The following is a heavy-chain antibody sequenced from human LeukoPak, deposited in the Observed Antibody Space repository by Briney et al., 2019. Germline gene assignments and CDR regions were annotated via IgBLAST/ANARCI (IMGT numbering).Heavy chain of an antibody. CDR3: VPKGTEGY. J-gene: IGHJ4*02. CDR1: GFTFSSYA. Sequence: GGSLRLSCSASGFTFSSYAMHWVRQAPGKGLEYVSAISPDGSNTYYADSVKGRFSISRDNSKNTLYLQMSSLRPEDTAVYYCVPKGTEGYWGQGNSGHRLL. CDR2: ISPDGSNT. V-gene: IGHV3-64D*06.